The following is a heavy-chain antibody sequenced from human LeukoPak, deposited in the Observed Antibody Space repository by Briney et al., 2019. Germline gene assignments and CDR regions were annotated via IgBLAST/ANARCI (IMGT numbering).Heavy chain of an antibody. CDR2: IIPIFGTA. CDR3: AAESGSYAYYYYMDV. CDR1: GGPFSSYA. D-gene: IGHD1-26*01. Sequence: SVKFSCKASGGPFSSYAISWVRQAPGQGLEWMGGIIPIFGTANYAQKFQGRVTITTDESTSTAYMELSSLRSEDTAVYYCAAESGSYAYYYYMDVWGKGTTVTVSS. V-gene: IGHV1-69*05. J-gene: IGHJ6*03.